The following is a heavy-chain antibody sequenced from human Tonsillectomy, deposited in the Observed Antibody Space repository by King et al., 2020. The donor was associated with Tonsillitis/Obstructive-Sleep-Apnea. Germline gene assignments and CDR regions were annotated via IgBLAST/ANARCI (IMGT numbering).Heavy chain of an antibody. D-gene: IGHD3-10*01. V-gene: IGHV3-48*03. CDR1: GFTFSSYE. CDR2: ISSSSSTI. J-gene: IGHJ4*01. Sequence: VQLVESGGGLVQPGGSLRLSCAASGFTFSSYEMNWVRQAPGKGLEWISYISSSSSTIYYADSVKGRFTISRDNAKNSLYLQMNSLRAEDTAVYYCASGLVRGVIITAVFDYWGQGNPGHRLL. CDR3: ASGLVRGVIITAVFDY.